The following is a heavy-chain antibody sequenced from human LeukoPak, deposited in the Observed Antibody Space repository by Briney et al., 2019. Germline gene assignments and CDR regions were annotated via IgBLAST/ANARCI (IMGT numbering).Heavy chain of an antibody. D-gene: IGHD2-2*01. V-gene: IGHV4-59*08. J-gene: IGHJ5*02. Sequence: SETLSLTCTVSGGSISSYYWSWIRQPPGKGLEWIGYIYYSGSTNYNPTLKSRVTISVDTSKNQFSLKLSSVTAADTAVYYCARQRGYALDPWGQGTLVTVSS. CDR1: GGSISSYY. CDR3: ARQRGYALDP. CDR2: IYYSGST.